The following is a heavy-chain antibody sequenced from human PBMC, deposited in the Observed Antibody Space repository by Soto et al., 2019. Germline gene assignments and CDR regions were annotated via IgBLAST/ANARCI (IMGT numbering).Heavy chain of an antibody. D-gene: IGHD4-17*01. CDR1: GFTFGNYW. V-gene: IGHV3-74*01. CDR3: ARDPYGDYVFGWFDP. Sequence: PGGSLRLSCAASGFTFGNYWMHWVRQAPGKGLVWVSRIKSDGKSPSYVDSVKGRFTISRDNAKNTLYLQMNSLRAEDTAVYYCARDPYGDYVFGWFDPWGRGTLVTVSS. CDR2: IKSDGKSP. J-gene: IGHJ5*02.